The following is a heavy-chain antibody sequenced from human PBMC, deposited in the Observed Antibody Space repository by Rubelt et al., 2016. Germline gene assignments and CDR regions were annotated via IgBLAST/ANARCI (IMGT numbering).Heavy chain of an antibody. D-gene: IGHD1-20*01. Sequence: QLQLQESGPRLMKPSETLSLTCSVSGDSISSPNNYWNWLRQPPGRGLEVIGHISFPGTTDYSQSFKTRVTISRDTSKNQFSLVLTSLTAADTAVYYCARRPNWNDFDFWGPGSLVTVSS. V-gene: IGHV4-39*01. CDR3: ARRPNWNDFDF. CDR1: GDSISSPNNY. J-gene: IGHJ4*02. CDR2: ISFPGTT.